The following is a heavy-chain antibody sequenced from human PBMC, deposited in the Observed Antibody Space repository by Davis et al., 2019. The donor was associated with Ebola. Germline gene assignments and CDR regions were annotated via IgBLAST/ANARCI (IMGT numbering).Heavy chain of an antibody. CDR2: IIPILGIA. Sequence: AASVKVSCKASGYTFTSYGISWVRQAPGQGLEWMGRIIPILGIANYAQKFQGRVTITADESTSTAYMELSSLRSEDTAVYHCARAYSSSSYPQWGQGTLVTVSS. D-gene: IGHD6-6*01. CDR3: ARAYSSSSYPQ. V-gene: IGHV1-69*04. CDR1: GYTFTSYG. J-gene: IGHJ4*02.